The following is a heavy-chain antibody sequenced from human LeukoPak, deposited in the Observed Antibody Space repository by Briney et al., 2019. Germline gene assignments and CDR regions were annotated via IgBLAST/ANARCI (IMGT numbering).Heavy chain of an antibody. J-gene: IGHJ4*02. V-gene: IGHV3-30*02. CDR3: AKESRWLQFHLDY. D-gene: IGHD5-24*01. Sequence: GGSLRLSCAASGFTFSSYWMTWVRQAPGKGLEWVAFIRYDGSNKYYADSVKGRFTISRDNSKNTLYLQMNSLRAEDTAVYYCAKESRWLQFHLDYWGQGALVTVSS. CDR1: GFTFSSYW. CDR2: IRYDGSNK.